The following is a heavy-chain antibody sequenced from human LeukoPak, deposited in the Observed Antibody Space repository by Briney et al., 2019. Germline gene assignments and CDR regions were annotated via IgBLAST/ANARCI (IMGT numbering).Heavy chain of an antibody. D-gene: IGHD5-12*01. CDR1: GFTFSSYS. CDR3: AIVATRGSFDS. Sequence: GGSLRLSCAASGFTFSSYSINWVRQPPGKGLEWVSYISSSGSTIYYADSVKGRLTISRDNAKNSLYLQMNRLRAEDTAVYYCAIVATRGSFDSWGQGTLVTVSS. CDR2: ISSSGSTI. V-gene: IGHV3-48*04. J-gene: IGHJ4*02.